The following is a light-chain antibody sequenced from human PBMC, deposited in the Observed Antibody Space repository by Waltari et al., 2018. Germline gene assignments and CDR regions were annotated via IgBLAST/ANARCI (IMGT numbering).Light chain of an antibody. CDR2: EVN. V-gene: IGLV2-23*02. J-gene: IGLJ1*01. CDR1: SSDVGSYNL. Sequence: QSALTQPASVSGSPGQSITVSCTGTSSDVGSYNLVPLFQQYPDKAPKLIIFEVNKRPSGVSNRFSGSKSGNTASLTISGLQAGDEADYYCCSYAGSGIYVFGTGAKVTVL. CDR3: CSYAGSGIYV.